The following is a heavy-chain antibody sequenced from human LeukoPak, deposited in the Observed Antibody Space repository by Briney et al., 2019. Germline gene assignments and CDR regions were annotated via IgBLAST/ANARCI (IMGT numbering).Heavy chain of an antibody. Sequence: ASVEVSCKASGYTFTSYGINWVRQAPGQGLEWMGWISAYNGNTNYAQKFQGRVTMTTDTSTSTAYMELRSLRSDDTAVYYCARGYDSSRRGAFDIWGQGTMVTVSS. CDR1: GYTFTSYG. CDR2: ISAYNGNT. V-gene: IGHV1-18*01. J-gene: IGHJ3*02. CDR3: ARGYDSSRRGAFDI. D-gene: IGHD3-22*01.